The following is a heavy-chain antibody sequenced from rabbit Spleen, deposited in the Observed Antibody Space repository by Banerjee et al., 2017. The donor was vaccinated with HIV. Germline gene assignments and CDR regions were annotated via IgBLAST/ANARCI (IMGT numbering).Heavy chain of an antibody. CDR1: GVSFSFNSY. V-gene: IGHV1S40*01. J-gene: IGHJ6*01. CDR3: ARDTATSFSSYGMDL. Sequence: QSLEESGGGLVKPGASLTLTCTASGVSFSFNSYMCWVRQAPGKGLEWIACTAAGRSAFTYYASWAKGRFTCSKASSTTVTLQATGLTVADTATYFCARDTATSFSSYGMDLWGPGTLVTVS. D-gene: IGHD1-1*01. CDR2: TAAGRSAFT.